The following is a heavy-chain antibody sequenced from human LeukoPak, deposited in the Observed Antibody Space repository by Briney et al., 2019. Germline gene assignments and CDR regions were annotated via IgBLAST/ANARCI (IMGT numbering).Heavy chain of an antibody. CDR1: GGSISSSSYY. V-gene: IGHV4-39*01. Sequence: SETLSLTCTVSGGSISSSSYYWGWIRPPPGKGREWIGSIYYSGSTYYNPSLESRVTISVDTSKNQFSLKLSSVTAADTAVYYCARGRGGNCSSTSCYTYFDYWGQETLVTVSS. D-gene: IGHD2-2*02. CDR3: ARGRGGNCSSTSCYTYFDY. J-gene: IGHJ4*02. CDR2: IYYSGST.